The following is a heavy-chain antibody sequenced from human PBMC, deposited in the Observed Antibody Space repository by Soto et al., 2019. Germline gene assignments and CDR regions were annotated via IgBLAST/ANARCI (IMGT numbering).Heavy chain of an antibody. J-gene: IGHJ4*02. V-gene: IGHV3-30-3*01. Sequence: GGSLRLSCAASGFIFTDYSMHWGRRAPGKGLEWVAVISHDGSNKHYADSVKGRFTLSRDNSKNTVYLQMNSLRAEDTAVYYCARDNTLYFSESSGYYGIDYWGQGALVTVSS. CDR1: GFIFTDYS. CDR3: ARDNTLYFSESSGYYGIDY. D-gene: IGHD3-22*01. CDR2: ISHDGSNK.